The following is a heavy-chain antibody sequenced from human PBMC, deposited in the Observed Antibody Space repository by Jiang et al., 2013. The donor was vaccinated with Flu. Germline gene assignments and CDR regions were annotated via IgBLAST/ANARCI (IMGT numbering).Heavy chain of an antibody. CDR2: IYPGDSDT. CDR1: GYSFTNYW. Sequence: SLKISCKGSGYSFTNYWIGWVRQMPGKGLEWMGIIYPGDSDTRYSPSFQGQVTISADESISTAYLQWSSLKASDTAMYYCARHNTGGYTYGWVPFDLWGRGTLVSVSS. D-gene: IGHD5-18*01. V-gene: IGHV5-51*01. J-gene: IGHJ2*01. CDR3: ARHNTGGYTYGWVPFDL.